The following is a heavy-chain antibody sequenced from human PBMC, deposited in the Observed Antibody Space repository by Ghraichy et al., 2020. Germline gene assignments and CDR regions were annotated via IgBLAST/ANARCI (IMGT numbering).Heavy chain of an antibody. CDR1: GFTFSTYW. D-gene: IGHD2-15*01. CDR3: ARGGVTTTPADY. CDR2: INEDGSEK. J-gene: IGHJ4*02. V-gene: IGHV3-7*01. Sequence: GSLRLSCAASGFTFSTYWMNWVRQAPGKGLEWVANINEDGSEKYYVDSVKGRFTISRDNAKNSLYLQMNSLRAEDTAVYYCARGGVTTTPADYWGQGTLVTVSS.